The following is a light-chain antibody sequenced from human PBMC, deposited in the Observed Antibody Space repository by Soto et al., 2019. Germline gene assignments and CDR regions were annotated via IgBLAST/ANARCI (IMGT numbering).Light chain of an antibody. CDR1: NIGSKS. V-gene: IGLV3-21*04. J-gene: IGLJ2*01. CDR2: YDS. Sequence: SYELTQPPSVSVAPGKTARITCGGNNIGSKSVHWYQQKPGQAPVLVIYYDSDRPSGIPERFSGSNSGNTATLTISRVEVGDEADYYCQVWDSSSDHPEVVFGGGTKLTVL. CDR3: QVWDSSSDHPEVV.